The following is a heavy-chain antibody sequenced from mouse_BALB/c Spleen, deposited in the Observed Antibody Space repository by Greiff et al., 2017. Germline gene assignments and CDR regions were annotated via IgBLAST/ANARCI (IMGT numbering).Heavy chain of an antibody. CDR3: TRSGYFAY. V-gene: IGHV1-15*01. CDR2: IDPETGGT. J-gene: IGHJ3*01. CDR1: GYTFTDYE. Sequence: VQLQQSGAELVRPGASVTLSCKASGYTFTDYEMHWVKQTPVHGLEWIGAIDPETGGTAYNQKFKGKATLTADKSSSTAYMELRSLTSEDSAVYYCTRSGYFAYWGQGTLVTVSA. D-gene: IGHD2-2*01.